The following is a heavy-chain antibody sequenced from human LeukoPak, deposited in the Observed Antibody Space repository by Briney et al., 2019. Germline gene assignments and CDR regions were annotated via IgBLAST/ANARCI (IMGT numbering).Heavy chain of an antibody. V-gene: IGHV4-39*07. CDR3: ARVFMIRGLIPNWFDP. CDR2: IYYSGST. CDR1: GGSISSSSYF. Sequence: SETLSLTCTVSGGSISSSSYFWGWIRQPPGKGLEWIGSIYYSGSTYYNPSLKSRVTISVDTSKNQFSLKLTSVTAADTAVYYCARVFMIRGLIPNWFDPWGQGTPVTVSS. J-gene: IGHJ5*02. D-gene: IGHD3-10*01.